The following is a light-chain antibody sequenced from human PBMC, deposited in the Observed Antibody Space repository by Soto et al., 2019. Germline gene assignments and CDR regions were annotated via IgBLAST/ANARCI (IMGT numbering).Light chain of an antibody. CDR3: SSYTRSSTLYV. CDR2: EVN. CDR1: SSDVGGYTY. J-gene: IGLJ1*01. Sequence: QSALTQPASVSGSPRQSITISCTGASSDVGGYTYVSWYQQHPGKAPKLMIYEVNNRPSGVSHRFSGSKSGNTASLTISGLQAEDVADYYCSSYTRSSTLYVFGTGTKVTVL. V-gene: IGLV2-14*01.